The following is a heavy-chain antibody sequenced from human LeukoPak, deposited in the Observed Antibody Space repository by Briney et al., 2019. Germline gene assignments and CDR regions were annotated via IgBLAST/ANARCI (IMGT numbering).Heavy chain of an antibody. CDR2: ISGSGGST. D-gene: IGHD3-3*01. CDR3: AKARVPILRFLEWLLSLDY. Sequence: GGSLRLSCAASGFTFSSYAMSWVRQAPGKGLEWVSAISGSGGSTYHADSVKGRFTISRDNSKNTLYLQMNSLRAEDTAVYYCAKARVPILRFLEWLLSLDYWGQGTLVTVSS. J-gene: IGHJ4*02. CDR1: GFTFSSYA. V-gene: IGHV3-23*01.